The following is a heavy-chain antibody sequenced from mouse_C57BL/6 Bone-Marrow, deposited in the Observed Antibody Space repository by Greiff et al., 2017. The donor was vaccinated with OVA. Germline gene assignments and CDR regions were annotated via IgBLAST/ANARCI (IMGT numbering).Heavy chain of an antibody. Sequence: QVQLQQSGAELVKPGASVKLSCKASGYTFTSYWMHWVKQRPGQGLEWIGMIHPNSGSTNYNEKFKSKATLTVDKSSSTAYMQLSSLTSEDSAVYYCARNDWDAMDYWGQGTSVTVSS. CDR2: IHPNSGST. CDR1: GYTFTSYW. D-gene: IGHD4-1*01. V-gene: IGHV1-64*01. CDR3: ARNDWDAMDY. J-gene: IGHJ4*01.